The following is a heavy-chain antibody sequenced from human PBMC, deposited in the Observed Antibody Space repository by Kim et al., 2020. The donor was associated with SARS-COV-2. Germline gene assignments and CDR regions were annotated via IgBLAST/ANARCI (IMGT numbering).Heavy chain of an antibody. D-gene: IGHD3-10*01. J-gene: IGHJ6*02. Sequence: SETLSLTCSVSGGSVRTYYWNWIRQTPGRGLEWIGYIFYSGNTKYNPSLESRVSISVDTSKNQFSLKLTFLTAADTATYYCARDKRIQKVVDFGELKGFYGMDVWGQGTTVTVSS. CDR3: ARDKRIQKVVDFGELKGFYGMDV. V-gene: IGHV4-59*02. CDR2: IFYSGNT. CDR1: GGSVRTYY.